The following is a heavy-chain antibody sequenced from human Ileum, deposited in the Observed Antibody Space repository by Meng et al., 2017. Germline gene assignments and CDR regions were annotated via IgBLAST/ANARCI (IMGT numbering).Heavy chain of an antibody. V-gene: IGHV4-61*01. Sequence: QVPLQESGPRLVRPSETPSLACTVSGGSVSSGSYYWSWIRQPPGKGLEWIGHIYYSGSTNYNPSLKSRVTISVDMSKNQFSLKLNSVTAADTAIYFCARSSTSPASYFFDYWGQGTLVTVSS. J-gene: IGHJ4*02. CDR1: GGSVSSGSYY. CDR3: ARSSTSPASYFFDY. D-gene: IGHD6-6*01. CDR2: IYYSGST.